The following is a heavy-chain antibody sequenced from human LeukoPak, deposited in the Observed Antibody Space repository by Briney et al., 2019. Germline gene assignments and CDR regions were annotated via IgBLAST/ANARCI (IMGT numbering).Heavy chain of an antibody. Sequence: VASVKVSCKASGYTFIRYGFSWVRQAPGQGLEWMGWISAYNGDTNYAQKVQGRVTMTTDTSTTTAYMELRSLRSDATAVYYCARDQGNGYLGDYWGQGTLVTVSS. CDR1: GYTFIRYG. CDR3: ARDQGNGYLGDY. J-gene: IGHJ4*02. V-gene: IGHV1-18*01. CDR2: ISAYNGDT. D-gene: IGHD3-22*01.